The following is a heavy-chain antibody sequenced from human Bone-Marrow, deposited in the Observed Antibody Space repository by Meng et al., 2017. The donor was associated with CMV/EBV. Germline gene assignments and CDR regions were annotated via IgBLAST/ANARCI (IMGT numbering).Heavy chain of an antibody. CDR3: ARSIVPAAADAFDL. D-gene: IGHD2-2*01. J-gene: IGHJ3*01. CDR2: IYSGGST. V-gene: IGHV3-53*01. Sequence: GGSLRLTCAASGFTFSSYAMSSVRQAPGKGLEWVSVIYSGGSTYYADSVKGRFTISRDNSKNTLHLQMNSLRAEDTAVYYCARSIVPAAADAFDLWGQGTMVTV. CDR1: GFTFSSYA.